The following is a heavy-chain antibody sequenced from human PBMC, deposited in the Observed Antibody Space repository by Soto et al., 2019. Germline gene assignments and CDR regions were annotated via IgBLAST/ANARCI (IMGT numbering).Heavy chain of an antibody. CDR3: ARGNGDGDAFAI. D-gene: IGHD4-17*01. CDR2: IYYSGST. V-gene: IGHV4-31*03. CDR1: GGSISSGGYY. J-gene: IGHJ3*02. Sequence: SETLSLTCTVSGGSISSGGYYWSWIRQHPGKGLEWIGYIYYSGSTYYNPSLKSRVTISVDTSKNQFSLKLSSVTAADTAVYYCARGNGDGDAFAISGQGTMVPVSS.